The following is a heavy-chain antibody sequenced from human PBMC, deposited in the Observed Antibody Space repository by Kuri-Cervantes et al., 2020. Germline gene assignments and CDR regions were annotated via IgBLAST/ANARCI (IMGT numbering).Heavy chain of an antibody. V-gene: IGHV4-4*02. CDR3: ASAGYCSGGSCYLANWFDP. D-gene: IGHD2-15*01. CDR1: GGSISSSNW. J-gene: IGHJ5*02. CDR2: IYSSGST. Sequence: SQTLSLTCAVSGGSISSSNWWSWVRQPPGKGLEYLGNIYSSGSTNYSPSLKSRVTISVDTSKNQFSLKLSSVTAADTAVYYCASAGYCSGGSCYLANWFDPWGQGTLVTVSS.